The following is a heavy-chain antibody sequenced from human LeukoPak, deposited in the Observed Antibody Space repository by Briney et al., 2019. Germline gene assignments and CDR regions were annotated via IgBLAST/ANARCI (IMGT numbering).Heavy chain of an antibody. CDR2: IYPGDSDT. CDR1: GYIFTSYW. CDR3: ARRGIGIIGRIFNWFDP. D-gene: IGHD6-13*01. V-gene: IGHV5-51*01. J-gene: IGHJ5*02. Sequence: GESLKISCKASGYIFTSYWIAWVRQVPGKGPEWMGIIYPGDSDTKYNPSFQGRVNISADTSINTVYLHWSSLQASDTAMYYCARRGIGIIGRIFNWFDPWGQGTLVTVSS.